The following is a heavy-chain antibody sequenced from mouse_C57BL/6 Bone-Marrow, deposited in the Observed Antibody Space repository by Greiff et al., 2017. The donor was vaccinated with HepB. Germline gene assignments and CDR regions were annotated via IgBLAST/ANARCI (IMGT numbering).Heavy chain of an antibody. CDR2: ISYDGSN. Sequence: EVKLMESGPGLVKPSQSLSLTCSVTGYSITSGYYWNWIRQFPGNKLEWMGYISYDGSNNYNPSLKNRISITRDTSKNQFFLKLNSVTTEDTATYYCAREQVYYYGLDYWGQGTTLTVSS. CDR3: AREQVYYYGLDY. J-gene: IGHJ2*01. D-gene: IGHD1-1*01. CDR1: GYSITSGYY. V-gene: IGHV3-6*01.